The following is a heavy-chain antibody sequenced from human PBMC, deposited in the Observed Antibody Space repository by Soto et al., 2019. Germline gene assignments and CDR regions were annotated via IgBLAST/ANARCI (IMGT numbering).Heavy chain of an antibody. D-gene: IGHD3-22*01. CDR3: VGQTCSGTSCYWWCGR. J-gene: IGHJ5*02. V-gene: IGHV6-1*01. CDR2: TFNTDQWHF. Sequence: SKTLSLTCGIPGHTVSPTRAACNLIKQTPSRGLEWLGRTFNTDQWHFDYSVSMRGRMRIVPDASKNHVSLQLESGTPDDTAIYYGVGQTCSGTSCYWWCGRWGQGSRVTVSS. CDR1: GHTVSPTRAA.